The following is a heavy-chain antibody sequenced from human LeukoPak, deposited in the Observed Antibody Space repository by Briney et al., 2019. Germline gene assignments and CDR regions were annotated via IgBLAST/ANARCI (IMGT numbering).Heavy chain of an antibody. CDR2: ISAGGDLT. J-gene: IGHJ4*02. CDR3: ARGSRTVTPDY. V-gene: IGHV3-23*01. Sequence: GGSLRLSCAASRFSFSAYPMGWVRRAPGRGLEWVSGISAGGDLTFHADPVKGRFTISRDNSKNTLYLQMNSLRAEDTAVYYCARGSRTVTPDYWGQGTLVTVSS. D-gene: IGHD4-17*01. CDR1: RFSFSAYP.